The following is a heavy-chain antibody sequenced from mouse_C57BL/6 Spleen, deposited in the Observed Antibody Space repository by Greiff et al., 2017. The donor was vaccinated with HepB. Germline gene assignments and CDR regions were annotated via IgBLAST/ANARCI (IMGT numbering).Heavy chain of an antibody. V-gene: IGHV1-61*01. J-gene: IGHJ1*03. CDR1: GYTFTSYW. CDR2: IYPSDSET. CDR3: ASDLPWYFDV. D-gene: IGHD2-1*01. Sequence: QVQLQQPGAELVRPGSSVKLSCKASGYTFTSYWMDWVKQRPGQGLEWIGNIYPSDSETHYNQKFKDKATLTVDKSSSTAYMQLSSLTSEDSAVYYCASDLPWYFDVWGTGTTVTVSS.